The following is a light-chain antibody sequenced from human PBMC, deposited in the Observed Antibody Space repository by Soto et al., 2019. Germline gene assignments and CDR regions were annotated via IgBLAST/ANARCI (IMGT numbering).Light chain of an antibody. V-gene: IGKV1-5*01. J-gene: IGKJ4*01. Sequence: DIQMTQSPSTLSASVGDRVTITCRASQNVFTWLAWYQHRPGKAPKLLISDASILESGVTSRFSGSGSGTEFTLTITSLQSDDFATYYCQEYNSHSFGGGTKVEIK. CDR1: QNVFTW. CDR2: DAS. CDR3: QEYNSHS.